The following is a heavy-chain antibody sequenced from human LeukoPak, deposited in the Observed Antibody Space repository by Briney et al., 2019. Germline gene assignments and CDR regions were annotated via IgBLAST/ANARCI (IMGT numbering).Heavy chain of an antibody. Sequence: SVKVSCKASGGTFSSYAISWVRQAPGQGLEWMGRIIPILGIANYAQKFQGRVTITADKSTSTAYMELSSLRSEDTAVYYCARSALAAAGDGDYYYYYGMDVWGQGTTVTVSS. CDR3: ARSALAAAGDGDYYYYYGMDV. J-gene: IGHJ6*02. V-gene: IGHV1-69*04. CDR1: GGTFSSYA. D-gene: IGHD6-13*01. CDR2: IIPILGIA.